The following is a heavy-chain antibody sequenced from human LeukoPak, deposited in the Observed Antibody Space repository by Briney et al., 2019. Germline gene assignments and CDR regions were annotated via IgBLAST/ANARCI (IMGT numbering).Heavy chain of an antibody. CDR3: MSLTQNAFDI. Sequence: PGGSLILSCAASGFTFSGSAMHWVRQASGKGLEWVGRIRSKANNYATAFAASVKGRFTISRDDSKNTVYLQMNSLKTEDTAVYYCMSLTQNAFDIWGQGTMVTVSS. V-gene: IGHV3-73*01. CDR2: IRSKANNYAT. J-gene: IGHJ3*02. CDR1: GFTFSGSA.